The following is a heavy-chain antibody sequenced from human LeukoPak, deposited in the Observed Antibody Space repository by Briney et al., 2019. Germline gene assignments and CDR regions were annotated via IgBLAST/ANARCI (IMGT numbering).Heavy chain of an antibody. CDR1: GFTVSSNY. CDR3: ARVRFGWSLDS. Sequence: GGSLRLSCAASGFTVSSNYMSWVRQAPGKGLEWVSVIYSGGSTYYADSVKGRFTISRDNSKNSLYLQMNSLRDEDTAVYYCARVRFGWSLDSWGQGTLVTVSS. V-gene: IGHV3-53*01. CDR2: IYSGGST. J-gene: IGHJ4*02. D-gene: IGHD3-9*01.